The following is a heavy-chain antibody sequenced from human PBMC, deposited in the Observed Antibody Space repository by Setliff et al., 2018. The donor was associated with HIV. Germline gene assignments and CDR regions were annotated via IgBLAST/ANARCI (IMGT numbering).Heavy chain of an antibody. CDR3: VRELLGSGGTVPEVNFFDS. D-gene: IGHD1-26*01. CDR1: GYSISSGYY. Sequence: PSETLSLTCAVSGYSISSGYYWGWIRQPPGKGLEWIGSIFYFGSVTYNPSLKSRPLISIDMSKTQFSLNLRYVTAADTAVYYCVRELLGSGGTVPEVNFFDSWGQGTLVTVSS. V-gene: IGHV4-38-2*02. J-gene: IGHJ5*01. CDR2: IFYFGSV.